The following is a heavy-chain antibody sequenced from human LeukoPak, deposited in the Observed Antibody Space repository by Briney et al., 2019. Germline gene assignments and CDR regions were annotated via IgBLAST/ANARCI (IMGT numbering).Heavy chain of an antibody. V-gene: IGHV3-23*01. CDR3: AKDFVEQWLVSGGAFDI. Sequence: GGSLRLSCAASGFTFSSYAMSWVRQAPGKGLEWVSAISGSGGSTYYADSVKGRLTISRDNSKNTLYLQMNSLRAEDTAVYYCAKDFVEQWLVSGGAFDIWGQGTMVTVSS. CDR1: GFTFSSYA. D-gene: IGHD6-19*01. J-gene: IGHJ3*02. CDR2: ISGSGGST.